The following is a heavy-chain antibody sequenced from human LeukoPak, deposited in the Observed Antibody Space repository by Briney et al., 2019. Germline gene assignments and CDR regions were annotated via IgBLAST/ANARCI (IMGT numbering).Heavy chain of an antibody. CDR3: TRTYNIRYFDT. D-gene: IGHD3-9*01. CDR1: GFIFSSYG. Sequence: GGSLRLSCAASGFIFSSYGMHWVRQAPGKGLEWVAVIWSDASNTYYVDSVKGRFTISRDNSKNTLFLQMNSLRAEDTAVYYCTRTYNIRYFDTWGQGALVTVSS. CDR2: IWSDASNT. J-gene: IGHJ4*02. V-gene: IGHV3-33*01.